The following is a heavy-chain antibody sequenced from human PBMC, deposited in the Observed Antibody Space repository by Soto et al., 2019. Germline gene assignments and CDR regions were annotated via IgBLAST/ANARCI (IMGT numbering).Heavy chain of an antibody. J-gene: IGHJ6*02. Sequence: GGSLRLSCAASGFTFSSYAMHWVRQAPGKGLEWVAVISYDGSNKYYADSVKGRFTISRDNSKNALYLQMNSLRAEDTAVYYCARVSIAARPGYYGMDVWGQGTTVTVSS. V-gene: IGHV3-30-3*01. CDR2: ISYDGSNK. CDR3: ARVSIAARPGYYGMDV. CDR1: GFTFSSYA. D-gene: IGHD6-6*01.